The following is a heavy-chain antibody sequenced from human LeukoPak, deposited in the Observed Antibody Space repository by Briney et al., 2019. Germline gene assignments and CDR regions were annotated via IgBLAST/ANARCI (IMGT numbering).Heavy chain of an antibody. J-gene: IGHJ4*02. CDR2: INHSGST. D-gene: IGHD3-10*01. V-gene: IGHV4-34*01. CDR1: GGSFSGYY. Sequence: KPSETLSLTCAVYGGSFSGYYWSWIRQPPGKGLEWIGEINHSGSTNYNPSLKSRVTISVDTSKNQFSLKLSSVTAADTAVYYCARHGALYGSGSKQIYYFDYWGQGTLVTVSS. CDR3: ARHGALYGSGSKQIYYFDY.